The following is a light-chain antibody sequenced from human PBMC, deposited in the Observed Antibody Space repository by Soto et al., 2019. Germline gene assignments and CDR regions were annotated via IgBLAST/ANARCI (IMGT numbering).Light chain of an antibody. V-gene: IGKV2-28*01. Sequence: ILMTQSPLSLPVTPGYPASISCSSSQILLHNNGYNYLDWYLQKPGQSPQLLIYLGSNRSSGVPDRFSGSGSGTDFTLKISRVEAEDVGVYYCMQALQTLWTFGQGTKVDIK. J-gene: IGKJ1*01. CDR2: LGS. CDR1: QILLHNNGYNY. CDR3: MQALQTLWT.